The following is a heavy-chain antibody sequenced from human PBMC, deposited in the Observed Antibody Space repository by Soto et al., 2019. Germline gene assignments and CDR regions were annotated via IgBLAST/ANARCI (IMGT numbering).Heavy chain of an antibody. CDR2: INHSGST. D-gene: IGHD1-7*01. Sequence: PSETLSLTCAVYGGSFSGYYWSWIRQPPGKGLEWIGEINHSGSTNYNPSLKSRVTISVDTSKNQFSLKLSSVTAADTAVYYCARVKELNSLFPFDYWGQGTLVTVSS. CDR3: ARVKELNSLFPFDY. CDR1: GGSFSGYY. J-gene: IGHJ4*02. V-gene: IGHV4-34*01.